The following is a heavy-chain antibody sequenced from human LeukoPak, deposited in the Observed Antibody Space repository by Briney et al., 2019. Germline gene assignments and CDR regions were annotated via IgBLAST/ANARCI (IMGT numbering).Heavy chain of an antibody. D-gene: IGHD1-14*01. Sequence: PGGSLRLSCAASGFNITSNYMNWVRQAPGKGLEWVSAISGSGGSTYYADSVKGRFTISRDNSKNTLYLQMNSLRAEDTAVYYCAKDLTGGDAFDIWGQGTMVTVSS. V-gene: IGHV3-23*01. CDR1: GFNITSNY. J-gene: IGHJ3*02. CDR3: AKDLTGGDAFDI. CDR2: ISGSGGST.